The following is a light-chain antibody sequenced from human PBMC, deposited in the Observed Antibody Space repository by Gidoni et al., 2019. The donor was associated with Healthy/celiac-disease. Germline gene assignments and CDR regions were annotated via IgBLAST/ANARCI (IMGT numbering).Light chain of an antibody. J-gene: IGKJ1*01. CDR3: QQYYSYPRT. V-gene: IGKV1-8*01. Sequence: AIRMTQSPSSFSASTGDRVTITCRASQGISSYLACYQQKPGKAPKLLIYAASTLQSGVPSRFSGSGSGTDFTLPISCLQSEDFATYYCQQYYSYPRTFGQGTKVEIK. CDR2: AAS. CDR1: QGISSY.